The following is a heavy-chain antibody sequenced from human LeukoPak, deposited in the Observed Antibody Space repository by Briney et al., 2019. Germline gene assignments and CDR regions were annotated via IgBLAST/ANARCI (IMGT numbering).Heavy chain of an antibody. Sequence: GGSLRLSCAASGFTFSSYGMHWVRQAPGKGLEWVAFIRYDGSNKYYADSVKGRFTISRDNAKNSLYLQMNSLRAEDTALYYCAKHLSRDYYDSSGLTFDYWGQGTLVTVSS. V-gene: IGHV3-30*02. CDR3: AKHLSRDYYDSSGLTFDY. J-gene: IGHJ4*02. CDR2: IRYDGSNK. D-gene: IGHD3-22*01. CDR1: GFTFSSYG.